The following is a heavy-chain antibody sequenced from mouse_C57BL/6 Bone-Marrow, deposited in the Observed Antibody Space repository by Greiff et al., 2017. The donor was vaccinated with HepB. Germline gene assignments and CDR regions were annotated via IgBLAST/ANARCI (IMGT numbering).Heavy chain of an antibody. CDR1: GYSITSGYY. Sequence: EVKLMESGPGLVKPSQSLSLTCSVTGYSITSGYYWNWIRQFPGNKLEWMGYISYDGSNNYNPSLKNRISITRDTSKNQFFLKLNSVTTEDTATYYCARRWGPDYYAMDYWGQGTSVTVSS. V-gene: IGHV3-6*01. D-gene: IGHD1-1*02. CDR2: ISYDGSN. J-gene: IGHJ4*01. CDR3: ARRWGPDYYAMDY.